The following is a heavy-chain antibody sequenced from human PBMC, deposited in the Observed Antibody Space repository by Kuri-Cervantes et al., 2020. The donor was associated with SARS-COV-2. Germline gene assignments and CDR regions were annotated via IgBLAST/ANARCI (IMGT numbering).Heavy chain of an antibody. Sequence: GESLKISCAASGFTFSSYAMSWVRQAPGKGLEWVSAISGSGGATYYADSVKGRFTISRDNAKNSLYLQMNSLRAEDTAVYYCAREERAAVGPGDYWGQGTLVTVSS. CDR1: GFTFSSYA. CDR3: AREERAAVGPGDY. CDR2: ISGSGGAT. J-gene: IGHJ4*02. D-gene: IGHD6-13*01. V-gene: IGHV3-23*01.